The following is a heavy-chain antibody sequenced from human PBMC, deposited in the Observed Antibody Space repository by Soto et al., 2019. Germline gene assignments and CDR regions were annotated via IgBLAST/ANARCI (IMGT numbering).Heavy chain of an antibody. CDR3: ARHHHGTNYDCWSGYYPYYYGMDV. D-gene: IGHD3-3*01. CDR2: INPNSGGT. CDR1: GYTFTGYY. Sequence: GASVKVSCKASGYTFTGYYMHWVRQAPGQGLEWMGWINPNSGGTNYAQKFQGWVTMTRDTSISTAYMELSRLRSDATAVYYCARHHHGTNYDCWSGYYPYYYGMDVWGQGTTLTVSS. J-gene: IGHJ6*02. V-gene: IGHV1-2*04.